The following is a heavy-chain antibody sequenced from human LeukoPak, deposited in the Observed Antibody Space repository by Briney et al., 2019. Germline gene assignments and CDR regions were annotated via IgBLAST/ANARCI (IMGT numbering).Heavy chain of an antibody. CDR3: AKVAYSSPEDV. V-gene: IGHV3-23*01. CDR1: GFTFDDYA. J-gene: IGHJ6*04. D-gene: IGHD6-19*01. CDR2: ISGSADST. Sequence: QPGGSLRLSCAASGFTFDDYAMHWVRQAPGKGLEWVSGISGSADSTYYADSVKGRFTISRDNSKNTLYLQMNSLRAEDTAVYYCAKVAYSSPEDVWGKGTTVTVSS.